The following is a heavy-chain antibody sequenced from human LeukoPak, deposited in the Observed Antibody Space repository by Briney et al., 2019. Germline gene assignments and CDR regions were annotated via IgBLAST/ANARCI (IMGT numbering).Heavy chain of an antibody. CDR1: GGTFSSYT. J-gene: IGHJ4*02. CDR2: IIPILGIA. CDR3: ARETDRYDSSGYYSY. Sequence: SVKVSCKASGGTFSSYTISWVRQAPGQGLEWMGRIIPILGIANYAQKFQGRVTITTDESTSTAYMELSSLRSEDTAVYYCARETDRYDSSGYYSYWGQGTLVTVSS. V-gene: IGHV1-69*16. D-gene: IGHD3-22*01.